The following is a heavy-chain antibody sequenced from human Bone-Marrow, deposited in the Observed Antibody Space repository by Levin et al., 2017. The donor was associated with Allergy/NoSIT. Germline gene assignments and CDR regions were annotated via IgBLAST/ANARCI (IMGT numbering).Heavy chain of an antibody. CDR2: SIGTGGDT. Sequence: LSLTCAASGFTFSSYVMTWVRPAPGKGLEWVSSIGTGGDTYYADSVKGRFTISRDNSKNMLFMQMNSLRHEDTAVYFCVNSGRGQSNPFDYWGQGTLVTVSS. CDR1: GFTFSSYV. D-gene: IGHD1-14*01. V-gene: IGHV3-23*01. J-gene: IGHJ4*02. CDR3: VNSGRGQSNPFDY.